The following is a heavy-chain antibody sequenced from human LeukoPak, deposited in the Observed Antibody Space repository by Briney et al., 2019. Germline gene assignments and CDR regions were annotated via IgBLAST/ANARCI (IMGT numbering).Heavy chain of an antibody. CDR2: ISGSGTT. J-gene: IGHJ5*01. V-gene: IGHV3-23*01. CDR1: GFTFSIYA. D-gene: IGHD4-11*01. Sequence: GGSLRLSCAVSGFTFSIYAMSWVRQAPGKGLEWVSAISGSGTTYFADSVKGRFTISRDNSKNTLYLQVNSLTDEDTAVYYCAREGSNYLRWFDFWGQGTLVTVSS. CDR3: AREGSNYLRWFDF.